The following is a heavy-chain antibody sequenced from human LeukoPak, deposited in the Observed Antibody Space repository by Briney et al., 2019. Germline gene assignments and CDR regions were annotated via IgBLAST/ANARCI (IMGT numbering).Heavy chain of an antibody. CDR2: ISSDGSTT. J-gene: IGHJ4*02. D-gene: IGHD6-13*01. CDR3: PRGVSADSNSYAY. Sequence: ETLSLTCAVYGGSFSGHYWSWIRQSPGKGLEWVSRISSDGSTTTYADSVKGRFTISRDNAKNTLYLQMNSLRVEDTAVYYCPRGVSADSNSYAYWGQGTLVTVSS. CDR1: GGSFSGHY. V-gene: IGHV3-74*01.